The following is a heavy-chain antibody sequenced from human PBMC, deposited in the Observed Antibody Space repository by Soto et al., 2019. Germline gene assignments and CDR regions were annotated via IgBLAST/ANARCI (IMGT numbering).Heavy chain of an antibody. CDR1: GFTFSSYA. D-gene: IGHD2-8*01. V-gene: IGHV3-64D*08. CDR3: VKDLPVSVYAPIWGYYLDY. Sequence: PGGSLRLSCSASGFTFSSYAMHWVRQAPGKGLEYVSAISSNGGSTYYADSVKGRFTISRDNSKNTLCLQMSSLRAEDTAVYYCVKDLPVSVYAPIWGYYLDYWGQGTLVTVSS. CDR2: ISSNGGST. J-gene: IGHJ4*02.